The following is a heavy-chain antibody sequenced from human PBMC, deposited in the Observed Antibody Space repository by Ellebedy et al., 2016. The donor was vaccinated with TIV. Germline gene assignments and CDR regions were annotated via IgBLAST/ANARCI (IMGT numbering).Heavy chain of an antibody. Sequence: MPGGSLRLSCAVYNGSFTHYFWSWVRQPPGKGLEWIGEINASGTTNNNPSLKTRVTISVDTPKRQFSLRPTSVTAADTAVYYCARARGQYLYGSGSYFTNWGQGEMVTVSS. CDR3: ARARGQYLYGSGSYFTN. J-gene: IGHJ4*02. V-gene: IGHV4-34*01. CDR2: INASGTT. CDR1: NGSFTHYF. D-gene: IGHD3-10*01.